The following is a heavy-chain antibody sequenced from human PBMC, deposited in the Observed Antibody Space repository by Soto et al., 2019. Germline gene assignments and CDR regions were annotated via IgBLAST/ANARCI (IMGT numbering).Heavy chain of an antibody. CDR3: ARVAHQSLDY. D-gene: IGHD5-12*01. V-gene: IGHV1-46*01. CDR1: GYTFTNYH. Sequence: GASVKVSCKTSGYTFTNYHIHWVRQAPGQELEWLGIINPSDGGTGYAQKFQGRVTMTRDTSTSTVYMDMSSLRSEDTAVYYCARVAHQSLDYWGLGTLVTVSS. CDR2: INPSDGGT. J-gene: IGHJ4*02.